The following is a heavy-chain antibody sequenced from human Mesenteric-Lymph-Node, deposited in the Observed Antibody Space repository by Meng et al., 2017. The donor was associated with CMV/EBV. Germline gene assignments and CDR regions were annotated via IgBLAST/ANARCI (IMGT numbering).Heavy chain of an antibody. D-gene: IGHD6-6*01. CDR2: VSSGGTNT. J-gene: IGHJ4*02. CDR3: ARDRTPYSSSSLADY. Sequence: GGSLRLSCAASGFTFSRYWMHWVRQPPGKGLVWVSRVSSGGTNTRYADSVKGRFTVSRDNAKNSLYLQVNSLRAEDTAVYYCARDRTPYSSSSLADYWGQGTLVTVSS. CDR1: GFTFSRYW. V-gene: IGHV3-74*01.